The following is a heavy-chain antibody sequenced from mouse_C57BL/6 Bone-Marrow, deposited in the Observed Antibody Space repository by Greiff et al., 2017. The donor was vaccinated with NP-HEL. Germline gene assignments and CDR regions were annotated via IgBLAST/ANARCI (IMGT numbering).Heavy chain of an antibody. CDR2: IYPRSGNP. CDR1: GYTFTSYG. J-gene: IGHJ3*01. CDR3: ARPLLLRYPLFAY. Sequence: QVQLQQSGAELARPGASVKLSCKASGYTFTSYGISWVKQRTGQGLEWIGEIYPRSGNPYYNEKFKGKATLTADKSSSTAYMELRSLTSEDSAVYFCARPLLLRYPLFAYWGQGTLVTVSA. D-gene: IGHD1-1*01. V-gene: IGHV1-81*01.